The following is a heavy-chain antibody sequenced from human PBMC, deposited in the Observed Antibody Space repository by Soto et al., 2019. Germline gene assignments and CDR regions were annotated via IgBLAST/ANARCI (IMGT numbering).Heavy chain of an antibody. Sequence: ASVKVSCKASGYTFTSYDINWVRQATGQGLEWMGWMNPNSGNTGYAQKFQGRVTMTRNTSISTAYMELSSLRSEDTAVYYCARGGYYDFWSGYLGYDAFDIWGQGTMVTVSS. CDR2: MNPNSGNT. V-gene: IGHV1-8*01. CDR3: ARGGYYDFWSGYLGYDAFDI. D-gene: IGHD3-3*01. CDR1: GYTFTSYD. J-gene: IGHJ3*02.